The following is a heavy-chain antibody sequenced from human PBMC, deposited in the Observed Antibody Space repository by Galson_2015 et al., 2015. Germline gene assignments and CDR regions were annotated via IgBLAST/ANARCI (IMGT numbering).Heavy chain of an antibody. CDR1: GFTFSSAW. D-gene: IGHD5-24*01. V-gene: IGHV3-15*01. CDR3: TAGIRDGYNFEVYFDY. J-gene: IGHJ4*02. Sequence: SLRLSCAASGFTFSSAWMSWVRQAPGKGLEWVGRIKSKTDGGTTDYAAPVKGRFTISRDDSKNTLYLQMNSLKTEDTAVYYCTAGIRDGYNFEVYFDYSRPGPLVTPSS. CDR2: IKSKTDGGTT.